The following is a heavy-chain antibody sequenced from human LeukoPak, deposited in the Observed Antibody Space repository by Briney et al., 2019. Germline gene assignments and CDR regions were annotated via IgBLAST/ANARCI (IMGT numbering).Heavy chain of an antibody. CDR2: IKQDGSEK. CDR1: GFTFSSYW. CDR3: AGGARGYNWYFDL. J-gene: IGHJ2*01. D-gene: IGHD3-16*01. V-gene: IGHV3-7*01. Sequence: GGSLRLSCAASGFTFSSYWMSWVRQAPGKGLEWVANIKQDGSEKYYVDSMKGRFTISRDNAKNSLYLQINSLRAEDTAVYYCAGGARGYNWYFDLWGRGTLVTVSS.